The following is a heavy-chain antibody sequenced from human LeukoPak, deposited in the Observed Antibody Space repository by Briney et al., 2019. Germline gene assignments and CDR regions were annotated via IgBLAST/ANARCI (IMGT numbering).Heavy chain of an antibody. Sequence: SETLSLTCAVYGGSFSGYYWSWIRQPPGKGLEWIGEINHSGSTNYNPSLKSRVTISVDTSKNQFSLKLSSVTAADTAVYYCAGQVVVAATVNYYYYYMDVWGKGTTVTVSS. CDR2: INHSGST. D-gene: IGHD2-15*01. CDR3: AGQVVVAATVNYYYYYMDV. J-gene: IGHJ6*03. CDR1: GGSFSGYY. V-gene: IGHV4-34*01.